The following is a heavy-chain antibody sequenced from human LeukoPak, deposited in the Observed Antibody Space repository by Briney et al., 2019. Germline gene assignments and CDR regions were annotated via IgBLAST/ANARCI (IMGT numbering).Heavy chain of an antibody. J-gene: IGHJ3*02. CDR3: ARNIWFGESADAFDI. CDR1: GYTFTGYY. D-gene: IGHD3-10*01. Sequence: ASVKVSCKASGYTFTGYYMHWVGQAPGQGLEWMGWINPYSAGTHYAQKFQGTGNMTRDTSISTAYMGLSRLRSDDTAVYYCARNIWFGESADAFDIWGQGTMVTVSS. V-gene: IGHV1-2*02. CDR2: INPYSAGT.